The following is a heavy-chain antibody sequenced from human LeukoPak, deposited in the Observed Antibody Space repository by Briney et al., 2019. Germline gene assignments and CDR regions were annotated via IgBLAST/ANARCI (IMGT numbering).Heavy chain of an antibody. Sequence: ASVKVSCKASGYTFTGYYMHRVRQAPGQGLEWMGWINPNSGGTNYAQKFQGRVTMTTDTSTSTAYMELRSLRSDDTAVYYCARDRGRPPGWFDPWGQGTLVTVSS. CDR3: ARDRGRPPGWFDP. CDR2: INPNSGGT. CDR1: GYTFTGYY. J-gene: IGHJ5*02. V-gene: IGHV1-2*02.